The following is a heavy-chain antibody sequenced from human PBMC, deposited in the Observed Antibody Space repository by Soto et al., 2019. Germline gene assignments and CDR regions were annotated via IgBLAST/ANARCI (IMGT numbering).Heavy chain of an antibody. CDR3: AKDIVAATPHYYYGMDV. CDR1: GFTFDDYA. Sequence: EVQLVESGGGLVQPGRSLRLSCAASGFTFDDYAMHWVRQAPGKGLEWVSGISWNSGSIGYADSVKGRFTISRDNAKNSLYLQMNSLSAEDTALYYCAKDIVAATPHYYYGMDVWGQGTTVTVSS. CDR2: ISWNSGSI. V-gene: IGHV3-9*01. D-gene: IGHD2-15*01. J-gene: IGHJ6*02.